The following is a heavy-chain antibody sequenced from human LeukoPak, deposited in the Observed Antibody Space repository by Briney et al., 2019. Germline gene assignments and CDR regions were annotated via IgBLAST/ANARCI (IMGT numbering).Heavy chain of an antibody. D-gene: IGHD4-23*01. Sequence: AATLSLTGTCTGGSISSYHWSSIRQPPGNGLEWIGCIYYSGITIYTPTLKSRVTISVNTSKNQFSLKLSSVTAADTAVYYCARDRVDYGGNSDWYFDLWGRGTLVTVSS. CDR1: GGSISSYH. CDR2: IYYSGIT. V-gene: IGHV4-59*01. J-gene: IGHJ2*01. CDR3: ARDRVDYGGNSDWYFDL.